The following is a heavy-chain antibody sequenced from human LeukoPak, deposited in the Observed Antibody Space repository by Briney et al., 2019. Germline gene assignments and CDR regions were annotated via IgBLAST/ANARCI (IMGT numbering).Heavy chain of an antibody. D-gene: IGHD3-3*01. J-gene: IGHJ6*03. V-gene: IGHV4-59*01. CDR2: IYYSGST. Sequence: SETLSLTCTVSGGSISDYYWNWIRQPPGKGLEWIGYIYYSGSTTYNPSLKSRVTMSVDTAKNQFSLKLRSVTAADTAVYFCARGDFCSKSNCYLRPMDVWGKGTTVTVSS. CDR3: ARGDFCSKSNCYLRPMDV. CDR1: GGSISDYY.